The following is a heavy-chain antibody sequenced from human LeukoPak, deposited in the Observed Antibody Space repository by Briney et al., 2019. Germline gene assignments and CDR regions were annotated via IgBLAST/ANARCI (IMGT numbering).Heavy chain of an antibody. J-gene: IGHJ4*02. CDR1: GGSFSGYY. Sequence: ASETLSLTCAVYGGSFSGYYWSWIRQPPGKGLEWIGEINHSGSTNYNPSLKSRVTISVDTSKNQFSLKLSSVTAADTAVYYCASRKYYYDSSGYYYTHRKYYFDYWGQGTLVTVSS. CDR3: ASRKYYYDSSGYYYTHRKYYFDY. D-gene: IGHD3-22*01. V-gene: IGHV4-34*01. CDR2: INHSGST.